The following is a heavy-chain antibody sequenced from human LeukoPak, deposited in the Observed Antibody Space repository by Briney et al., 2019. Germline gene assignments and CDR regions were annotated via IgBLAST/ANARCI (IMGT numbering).Heavy chain of an antibody. D-gene: IGHD3-9*01. CDR3: ARGNILTGYYYDAFDI. V-gene: IGHV1-46*01. CDR1: GYTFISHY. J-gene: IGHJ3*02. Sequence: ASVKVSCKASGYTFISHYLHWVRQAPGQGLEWMGIINPSGGSTDYAQKLQGRVTMTRDTSTTTVYMELSSLRSEDTAVYYCARGNILTGYYYDAFDIWGQGTLVTVSS. CDR2: INPSGGST.